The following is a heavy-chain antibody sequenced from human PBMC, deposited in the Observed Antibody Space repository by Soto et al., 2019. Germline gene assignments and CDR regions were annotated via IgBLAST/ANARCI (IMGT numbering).Heavy chain of an antibody. V-gene: IGHV3-33*01. CDR1: GFTFSSYG. CDR3: ARDLRGTDPPRY. D-gene: IGHD1-1*01. CDR2: IWYDGSNK. J-gene: IGHJ4*02. Sequence: GGSLRLSCAASGFTFSSYGMHWVRRAPGKGLEWVAVIWYDGSNKYYADSVKGRFTISRDNSKNTLYLQMNSLRAEDTAVYYCARDLRGTDPPRYWGQGTLVTVSS.